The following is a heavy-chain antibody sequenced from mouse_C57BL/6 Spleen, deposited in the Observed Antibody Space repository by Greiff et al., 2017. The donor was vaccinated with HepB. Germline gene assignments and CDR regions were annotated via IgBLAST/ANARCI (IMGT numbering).Heavy chain of an antibody. Sequence: QVQLQQSGAELVRPGASVTLSCKASGYTFTDYEMHWVKQTPVHGLEWIGAIDPETGGTAYNQKFKDKAILTADKSSSTAYMELRSLTSEDSAVYYCTRWLVAKDYWGQGTTLTVSS. CDR3: TRWLVAKDY. D-gene: IGHD1-1*01. J-gene: IGHJ2*01. CDR1: GYTFTDYE. CDR2: IDPETGGT. V-gene: IGHV1-15*01.